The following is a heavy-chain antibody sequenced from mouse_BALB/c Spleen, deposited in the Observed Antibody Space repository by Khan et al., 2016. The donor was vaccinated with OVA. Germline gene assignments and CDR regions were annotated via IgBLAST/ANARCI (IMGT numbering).Heavy chain of an antibody. CDR3: ARRKDI. CDR2: IWAGGST. D-gene: IGHD1-3*01. Sequence: VMLVESGPGLVAPSQSLSITCTVSGFSLTSYGVHWVRQPPGKGMAWLGVIWAGGSTNYTSALMSRLSISKNNSKSQVFLKMNSLQTDDTAMYYCARRKDIWGQGTTLTVSS. V-gene: IGHV2-9*02. CDR1: GFSLTSYG. J-gene: IGHJ2*01.